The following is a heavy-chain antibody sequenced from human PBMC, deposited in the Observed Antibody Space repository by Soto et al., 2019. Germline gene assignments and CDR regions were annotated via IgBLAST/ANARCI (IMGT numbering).Heavy chain of an antibody. CDR1: GFTFDDYG. CDR3: ARDPLVEGDYYYYMDV. Sequence: GGSLRLSCAASGFTFDDYGMSWVRQAPGKGLEWVSGINWNGGSTGYADSVKGRFTISRDNAKNSLYLQMNSLRAEDTALYHCARDPLVEGDYYYYMDVWGKGTTVTVSS. V-gene: IGHV3-20*01. D-gene: IGHD3-16*01. J-gene: IGHJ6*03. CDR2: INWNGGST.